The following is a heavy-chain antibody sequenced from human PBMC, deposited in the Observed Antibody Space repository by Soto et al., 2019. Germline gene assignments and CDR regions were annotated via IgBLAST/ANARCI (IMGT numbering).Heavy chain of an antibody. CDR1: GFTFSSYW. CDR3: ARVRGSGPLDY. D-gene: IGHD3-10*01. J-gene: IGHJ4*02. V-gene: IGHV3-7*01. Sequence: EVQLVESGGGLVQPGGSLRLSCSASGFTFSSYWMSWVRQAPGKGLEWVANIKQDGSEKYYVDSVKGRFTLSRDNAKNSLYLQMNSLRAEDTAVYYCARVRGSGPLDYWGQGTLVTVSS. CDR2: IKQDGSEK.